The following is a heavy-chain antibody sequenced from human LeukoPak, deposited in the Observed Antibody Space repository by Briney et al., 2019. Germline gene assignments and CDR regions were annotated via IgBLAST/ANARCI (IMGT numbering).Heavy chain of an antibody. J-gene: IGHJ3*02. V-gene: IGHV1-46*01. CDR1: GYTFTSYY. Sequence: ASVKVSCKASGYTFTSYYTHWVRQAPGQGLEWMGIINPSGGSTSCAQKFQGRVTMTRDTSTSTVYMELSSLRSEDTAVYYCARDLSPPHDAFDIWGQGTMVTVSS. CDR2: INPSGGST. CDR3: ARDLSPPHDAFDI. D-gene: IGHD2/OR15-2a*01.